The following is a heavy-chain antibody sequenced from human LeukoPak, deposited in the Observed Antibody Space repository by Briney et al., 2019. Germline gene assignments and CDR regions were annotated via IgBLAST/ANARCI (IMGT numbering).Heavy chain of an antibody. D-gene: IGHD3-16*01. CDR1: GGSLTNYY. J-gene: IGHJ4*02. CDR2: IHSDGTT. CDR3: ARLNFRGGEALHFDS. V-gene: IGHV4-4*09. Sequence: SETLSLTCSVSGGSLTNYYWGWIRQPPGKGLEFIGYIHSDGTTNYDSSLQSRVAISLDTSKIQFSLRLYSVTAADAALYFCARLNFRGGEALHFDSWGQGTLVTVSS.